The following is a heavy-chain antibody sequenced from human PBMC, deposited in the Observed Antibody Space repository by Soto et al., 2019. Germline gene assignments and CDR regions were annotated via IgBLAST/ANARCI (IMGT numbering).Heavy chain of an antibody. CDR2: IWYDGSNK. CDR1: GFTFSSYG. D-gene: IGHD3-10*01. J-gene: IGHJ6*02. V-gene: IGHV3-33*01. CDR3: ARDRMVRGVRDYYYGMDV. Sequence: QVQLVESGGGVVQPGRSLRLSCAASGFTFSSYGMHWVRQAPGKGLEWVAVIWYDGSNKYYADSVKGRFTISRDNSKNTXXLQMNSLRAEDTAVYYCARDRMVRGVRDYYYGMDVWGQGTTVTVSS.